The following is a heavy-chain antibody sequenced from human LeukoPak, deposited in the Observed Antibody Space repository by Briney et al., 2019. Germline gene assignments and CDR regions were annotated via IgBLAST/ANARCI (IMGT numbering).Heavy chain of an antibody. J-gene: IGHJ6*02. D-gene: IGHD6-19*01. V-gene: IGHV3-23*01. CDR3: ARDRALQWLAPEGYGMDV. Sequence: GASLRLSCAASGFTFSSYAMSWVRQAPGKGLEWVSAISGSGGSTYYADSVKGRFTISRDNSKNTLYLQMNSLRAEDTAVYYCARDRALQWLAPEGYGMDVWGQGTTVTVSS. CDR2: ISGSGGST. CDR1: GFTFSSYA.